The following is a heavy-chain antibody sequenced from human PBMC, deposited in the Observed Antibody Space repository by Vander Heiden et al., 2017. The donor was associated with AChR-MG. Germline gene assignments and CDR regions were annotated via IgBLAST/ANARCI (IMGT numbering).Heavy chain of an antibody. J-gene: IGHJ3*02. Sequence: QVQLQPWGAGLLKPSETLSLTCAVYGGSFSGYYWSWIRQPPGKGLEWIGEINHSGSTNYNPSLKSRVTISVDTSKNQFSLKLSSVTAADTAVYYCARGSVGATRAFDIWGQGTMVTVSS. CDR1: GGSFSGYY. CDR3: ARGSVGATRAFDI. CDR2: INHSGST. D-gene: IGHD1-26*01. V-gene: IGHV4-34*01.